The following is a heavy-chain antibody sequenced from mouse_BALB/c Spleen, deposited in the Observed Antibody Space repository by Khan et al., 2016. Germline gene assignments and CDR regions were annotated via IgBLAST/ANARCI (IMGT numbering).Heavy chain of an antibody. V-gene: IGHV3-2*02. CDR1: GYSITSDYA. CDR3: ARGDYYGTYYAMDY. Sequence: EVQLVGSGPGLVKPSQSLSLTCTVTGYSITSDYAWNWIRQFPGNKLEWMGYISYSGSTSYNPSLKSRISITRDPSKNQFFLQLNSVTTEDTATYYCARGDYYGTYYAMDYWGQGTSVTVSS. D-gene: IGHD1-1*01. J-gene: IGHJ4*01. CDR2: ISYSGST.